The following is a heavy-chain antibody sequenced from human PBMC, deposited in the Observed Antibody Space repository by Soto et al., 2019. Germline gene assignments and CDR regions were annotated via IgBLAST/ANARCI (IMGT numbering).Heavy chain of an antibody. CDR3: ARANDFWSGYRPPYYYGMDV. Sequence: GASVKVSCKASGGTFSSYAISWVRQAPGQGLEWMGGIIPIFGTANYAQKFQGRVTITADESTSTAYMELSSRRSEDTAVYYCARANDFWSGYRPPYYYGMDVWGQGTTVTVSS. J-gene: IGHJ6*02. CDR2: IIPIFGTA. V-gene: IGHV1-69*13. CDR1: GGTFSSYA. D-gene: IGHD3-3*01.